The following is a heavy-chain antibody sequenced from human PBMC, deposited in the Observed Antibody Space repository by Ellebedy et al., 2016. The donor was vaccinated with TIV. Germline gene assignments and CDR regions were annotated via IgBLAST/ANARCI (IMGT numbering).Heavy chain of an antibody. V-gene: IGHV3-30-3*01. CDR1: GFTFSSYA. CDR2: ISYDGSNK. D-gene: IGHD3-3*01. CDR3: ARDSRFLESHYYYGMDV. Sequence: GESLKISCAASGFTFSSYAMHWVRQAPGKGLEWVAVISYDGSNKYYADSVKGRFTISRDNSKNTLYLQMNSLRAEDTAVYYCARDSRFLESHYYYGMDVWGQGTTVTVSS. J-gene: IGHJ6*02.